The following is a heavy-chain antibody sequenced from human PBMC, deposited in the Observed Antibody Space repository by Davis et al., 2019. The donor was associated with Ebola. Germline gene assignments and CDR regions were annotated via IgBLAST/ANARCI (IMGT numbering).Heavy chain of an antibody. CDR2: IIPYLTTA. CDR1: GSVFNTYP. CDR3: ARDVDSSGYYYARYFDY. V-gene: IGHV1-69*10. Sequence: SVKVSCKASGSVFNTYPINWVRQAPGQGLVWMGGIIPYLTTANYAQQFQGRVTITADTSTNTAYMELSSLRSDDTAVYFCARDVDSSGYYYARYFDYWGQGTLVTVSS. J-gene: IGHJ4*02. D-gene: IGHD3-22*01.